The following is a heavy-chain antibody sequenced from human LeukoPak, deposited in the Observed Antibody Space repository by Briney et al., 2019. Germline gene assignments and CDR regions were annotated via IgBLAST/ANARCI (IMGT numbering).Heavy chain of an antibody. CDR3: ARDSIAFDI. J-gene: IGHJ3*02. CDR2: ISGSGGNT. V-gene: IGHV3-23*01. CDR1: GFTFSSYA. Sequence: GGSLRLSCAASGFTFSSYAMSWVRQAPGKGLEWVSGISGSGGNTYYADSVKGRFTISRDNAKNSLYLQMNSLRDEDTAVYYCARDSIAFDIWGQGTMVTVSS.